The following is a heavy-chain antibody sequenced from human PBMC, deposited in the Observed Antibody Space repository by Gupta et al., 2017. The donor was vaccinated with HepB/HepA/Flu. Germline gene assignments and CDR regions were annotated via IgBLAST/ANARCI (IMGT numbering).Heavy chain of an antibody. Sequence: AASGFTFSSYSMNWVRQAPGKGLEWVSSISSSSSYIYYADSVKGRFTISRDNAKNSLYLQMNSLRAEDTAVYYCARDGTASTVTSLYYYYYMDVWGKGTTVTVSS. CDR1: GFTFSSYS. CDR3: ARDGTASTVTSLYYYYYMDV. D-gene: IGHD4-17*01. V-gene: IGHV3-21*01. J-gene: IGHJ6*03. CDR2: ISSSSSYI.